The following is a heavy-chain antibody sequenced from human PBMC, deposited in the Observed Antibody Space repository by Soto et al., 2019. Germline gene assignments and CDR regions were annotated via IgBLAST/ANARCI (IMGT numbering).Heavy chain of an antibody. CDR3: ATLFLDDGDYQWFDP. Sequence: EVQLVQSGAEVKKPGESLKISCKGSGYSFASHWIGWVRQKPGKGLEWMGIIYPGDSDTRYSPPFQGQVTMSADKSISTAYLQWKSLKASDTAMYYCATLFLDDGDYQWFDPWGQGTLVTVSS. CDR2: IYPGDSDT. D-gene: IGHD4-17*01. CDR1: GYSFASHW. V-gene: IGHV5-51*01. J-gene: IGHJ5*02.